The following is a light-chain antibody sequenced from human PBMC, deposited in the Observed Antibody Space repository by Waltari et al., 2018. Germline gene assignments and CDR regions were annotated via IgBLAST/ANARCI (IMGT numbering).Light chain of an antibody. Sequence: QSVLTQPPSASGTPGQRVTMSCSGNSSNIGRNLVSWYQHLPGTAPKLLIYRDSHRPSGVPDRVSGSRSGNSASLAISGLRSDDEADYYCATWDVGLSAWMFGGGTKLTVL. J-gene: IGLJ3*02. CDR1: SSNIGRNL. CDR2: RDS. V-gene: IGLV1-47*01. CDR3: ATWDVGLSAWM.